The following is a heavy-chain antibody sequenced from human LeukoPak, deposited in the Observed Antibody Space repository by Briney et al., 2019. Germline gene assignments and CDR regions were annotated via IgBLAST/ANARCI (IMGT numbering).Heavy chain of an antibody. J-gene: IGHJ4*02. CDR3: ARRVTVTTLRYFDY. Sequence: PSETLSLTCAVYGGSFSGYYWSWIRQPPGKGLEWIGEINHSGSTNYNPSFKSRVTISVDTSKNQFSLKLSSVTAADTAVYYCARRVTVTTLRYFDYWGQGTLVTVSS. CDR2: INHSGST. V-gene: IGHV4-34*01. CDR1: GGSFSGYY. D-gene: IGHD4-17*01.